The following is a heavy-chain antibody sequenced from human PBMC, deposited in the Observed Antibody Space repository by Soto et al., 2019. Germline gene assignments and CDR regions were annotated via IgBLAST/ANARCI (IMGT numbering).Heavy chain of an antibody. CDR3: ARGGGSDSFDY. Sequence: QLQLHESGSGLVKPSQTLSLTCTVSGASITYGGYSWCWIRQTPGKGLEWIGYINHLETTFYNPSFESRLTLSIDRAKNQFSLNLHSMSAADRAVYFCARGGGSDSFDYWGQGILVTVSS. J-gene: IGHJ4*02. CDR2: INHLETT. CDR1: GASITYGGYS. D-gene: IGHD1-26*01. V-gene: IGHV4-30-2*01.